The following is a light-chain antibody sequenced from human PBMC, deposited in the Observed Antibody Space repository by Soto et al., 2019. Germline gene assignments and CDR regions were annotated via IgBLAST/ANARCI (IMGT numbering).Light chain of an antibody. Sequence: EIVLTQSPGTLSLSPGARATLSCRASQSVSSSYLAWYQQKPGQAPRLLIYATSNRATGIPDRFSGRESGADFTLTISTLEPEDFAVYYCQQYGNSPAFTFGPGTKVDIK. CDR1: QSVSSSY. CDR3: QQYGNSPAFT. V-gene: IGKV3-20*01. J-gene: IGKJ3*01. CDR2: ATS.